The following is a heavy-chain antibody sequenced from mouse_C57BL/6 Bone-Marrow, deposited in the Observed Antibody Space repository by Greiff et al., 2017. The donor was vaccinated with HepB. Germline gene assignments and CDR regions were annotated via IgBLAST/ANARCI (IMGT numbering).Heavy chain of an antibody. V-gene: IGHV5-17*01. CDR1: GFTFSDYG. J-gene: IGHJ2*01. CDR2: ISSGSSTI. CDR3: ARNRHFDY. Sequence: EVKLVESGGGLVKPGGSLKLSCAASGFTFSDYGMHWVPQAPEKGLEWVAYISSGSSTIYYADKVKGRFTISRDNTKNTLFLQMTSLRSEDTAMYYCARNRHFDYWGQGTTLTVSS.